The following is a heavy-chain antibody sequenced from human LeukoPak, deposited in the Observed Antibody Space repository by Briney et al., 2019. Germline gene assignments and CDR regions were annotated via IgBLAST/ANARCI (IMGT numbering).Heavy chain of an antibody. CDR2: MNPNSGNT. Sequence: ASVKVSCKASGYTFTRNDINWVRQATGQGLEWMGWMNPNSGNTGYAQKFQGRVTITRNTSISTAYMELSSLRSEDTAVYYCARVPNKISTVVTRWFDPWGQGTLVTVSS. V-gene: IGHV1-8*03. J-gene: IGHJ5*02. CDR1: GYTFTRND. CDR3: ARVPNKISTVVTRWFDP. D-gene: IGHD4-23*01.